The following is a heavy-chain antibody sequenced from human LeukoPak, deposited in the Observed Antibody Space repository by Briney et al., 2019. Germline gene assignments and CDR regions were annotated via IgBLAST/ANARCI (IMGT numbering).Heavy chain of an antibody. Sequence: SVKVSCEASGFTFTSSAMQWVRQARGQRLEWIGWIVVGSGNTNYAQKFQERVTITRDMSTSTAYMELSSLRSEDTAVYYCAADPYYDILTGYAWHPWGQGTLVTVSS. CDR2: IVVGSGNT. D-gene: IGHD3-9*01. CDR3: AADPYYDILTGYAWHP. J-gene: IGHJ5*02. V-gene: IGHV1-58*02. CDR1: GFTFTSSA.